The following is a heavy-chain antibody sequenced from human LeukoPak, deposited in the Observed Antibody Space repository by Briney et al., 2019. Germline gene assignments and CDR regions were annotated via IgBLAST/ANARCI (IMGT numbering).Heavy chain of an antibody. D-gene: IGHD6-13*01. Sequence: PGGSLRLSCAASGFTFSSYGMHWVRQAPGKGLEWVAVIWYDGSNKYYADSVKGRFTISTDNSKNTLYLQMNSLRAEDTAVYDCAREGSSSWYRAFDYWGQGTLVTVSS. CDR1: GFTFSSYG. CDR2: IWYDGSNK. J-gene: IGHJ4*02. CDR3: AREGSSSWYRAFDY. V-gene: IGHV3-33*01.